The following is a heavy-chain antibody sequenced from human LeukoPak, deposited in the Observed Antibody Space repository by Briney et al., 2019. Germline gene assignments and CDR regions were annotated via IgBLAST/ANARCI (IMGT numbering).Heavy chain of an antibody. CDR2: IYPGDSDT. CDR3: ARTLWSPNYYYYGMDV. Sequence: GESLKISCKGSGYSFTSYWIGWVRQMPGKCLEWMGIIYPGDSDTRYSPSFQGQVTISADKSISTAYLQWSSLKASDTAMYYCARTLWSPNYYYYGMDVWGQGTTVTVSS. D-gene: IGHD3-10*01. CDR1: GYSFTSYW. J-gene: IGHJ6*02. V-gene: IGHV5-51*01.